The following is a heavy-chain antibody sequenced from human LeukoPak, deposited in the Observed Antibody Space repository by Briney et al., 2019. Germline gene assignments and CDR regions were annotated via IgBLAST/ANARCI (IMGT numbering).Heavy chain of an antibody. J-gene: IGHJ6*02. V-gene: IGHV4-4*02. CDR2: IYHSGST. CDR1: VGSLSSSNW. D-gene: IGHD2-2*02. Sequence: SGTLSLTRVLSVGSLSSSNWWSWVRQPPGKGLEWIGEIYHSGSTNYNPSLKSRVTISVDKSKNHFSLKLSSGTAADTAVYYCATAPILRGEGGEHYRCGMDVWGQGTTVIVSS. CDR3: ATAPILRGEGGEHYRCGMDV.